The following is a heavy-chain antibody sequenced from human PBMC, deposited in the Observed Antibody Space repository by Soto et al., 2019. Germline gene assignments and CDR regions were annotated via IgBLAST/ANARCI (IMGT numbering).Heavy chain of an antibody. CDR2: INPNSGGT. J-gene: IGHJ5*02. CDR3: ARDGEGAPQPPSNWFDP. Sequence: ASVKVPCKASGYTFTGYYMHWVRQAPEQGLEWMGWINPNSGGTNYAQKFQGRVTMTRDTSFSTAYMELSRLRSDDTAVYYCARDGEGAPQPPSNWFDPWGQGTLVTVS. D-gene: IGHD7-27*01. V-gene: IGHV1-2*02. CDR1: GYTFTGYY.